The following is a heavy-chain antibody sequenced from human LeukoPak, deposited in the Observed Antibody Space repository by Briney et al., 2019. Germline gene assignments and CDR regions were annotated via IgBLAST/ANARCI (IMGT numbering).Heavy chain of an antibody. CDR2: IWYDGSNK. CDR1: GFGFGNYG. V-gene: IGHV3-30*02. CDR3: SRGEWELSDY. J-gene: IGHJ4*02. Sequence: PGGSLRLSCAASGFGFGNYGMHWVRQAPGKGLEWVAHIWYDGSNKYYADSLKGRFTISRDNSKNTLFLQMNSLRTEDTAVYYCSRGEWELSDYWGQGTLVTVSS. D-gene: IGHD1-26*01.